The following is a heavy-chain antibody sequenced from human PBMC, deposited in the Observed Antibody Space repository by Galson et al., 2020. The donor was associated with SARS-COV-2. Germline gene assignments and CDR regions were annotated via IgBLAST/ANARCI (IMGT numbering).Heavy chain of an antibody. CDR1: GFIFSDYG. Sequence: LKISCAASGFIFSDYGMHWIRQAPGKGLEWVAVISYDGSKKYYADSAKGRFTISRDNSKNTLHLQMNSLRAEDTAVYYCARVKSGYSYGMADYWGQGTLVTVSS. J-gene: IGHJ4*02. CDR2: ISYDGSKK. CDR3: ARVKSGYSYGMADY. V-gene: IGHV3-30*03. D-gene: IGHD5-18*01.